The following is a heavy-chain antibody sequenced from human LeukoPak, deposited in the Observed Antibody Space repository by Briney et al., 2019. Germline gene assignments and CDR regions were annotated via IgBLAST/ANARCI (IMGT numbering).Heavy chain of an antibody. D-gene: IGHD3-22*01. V-gene: IGHV4-34*01. CDR1: GGSFSGYY. J-gene: IGHJ4*02. CDR3: ATEGSGYYYRRVDY. Sequence: SETLSLTCDVYGGSFSGYYWSWIRQPPEKGLEWIGEINHSGSTNYNPSLKSRVTISVDTSKNQFSLKLSSVTAADTAVYYCATEGSGYYYRRVDYWGQGTLVTVSS. CDR2: INHSGST.